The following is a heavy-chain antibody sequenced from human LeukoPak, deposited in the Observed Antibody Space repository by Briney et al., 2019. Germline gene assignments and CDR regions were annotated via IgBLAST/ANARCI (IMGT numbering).Heavy chain of an antibody. Sequence: PSETLSLTCTVSGDSIRSYYWNWIRQPPGKGLEWIGYISYSGSSKHSPSPKSRVTMSVDTSKNQFSLKLSSVTAADTAVYYCAKSDGSGSYFDSWGQGTLVTVSS. CDR3: AKSDGSGSYFDS. V-gene: IGHV4-59*01. CDR2: ISYSGSS. CDR1: GDSIRSYY. J-gene: IGHJ4*02. D-gene: IGHD3-10*01.